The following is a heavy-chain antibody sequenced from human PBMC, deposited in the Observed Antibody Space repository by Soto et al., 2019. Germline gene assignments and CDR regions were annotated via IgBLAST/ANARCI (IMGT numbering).Heavy chain of an antibody. CDR3: GRDNTPQYAILTGYCPFDY. Sequence: QVHLVQSGAEVKKPGASVKVSCKASGFSFTNYGIGWVRQAPGQGLEWMGWISNGDTTYAQEFQGRMTMTTDTSTSTVYMEPRSLRSDDTAVYYCGRDNTPQYAILTGYCPFDYWGQGTLVIVSS. J-gene: IGHJ4*02. CDR1: GFSFTNYG. V-gene: IGHV1-18*01. CDR2: ISNGDT. D-gene: IGHD3-9*01.